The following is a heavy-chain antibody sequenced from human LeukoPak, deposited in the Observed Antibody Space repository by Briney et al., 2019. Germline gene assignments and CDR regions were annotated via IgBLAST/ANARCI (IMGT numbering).Heavy chain of an antibody. Sequence: AGGSLRLSCAASGFTFSSYSMNWVRQAPGKGLEWVSFISSSSSYIYYADSVRGRFTISRDNAKNSLYLQMNSLRAEDTAVYYCARDHGKFDYWGQGTLVTVSS. V-gene: IGHV3-21*01. CDR2: ISSSSSYI. CDR1: GFTFSSYS. CDR3: ARDHGKFDY. J-gene: IGHJ4*02.